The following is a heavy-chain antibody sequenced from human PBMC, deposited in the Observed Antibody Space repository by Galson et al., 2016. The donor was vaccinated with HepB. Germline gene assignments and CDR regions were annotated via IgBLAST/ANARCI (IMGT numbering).Heavy chain of an antibody. D-gene: IGHD4-17*01. CDR1: EFSFNTCS. CDR3: ARSPAYGDYLPWYFAL. V-gene: IGHV3-21*01. Sequence: SLRLSCAASEFSFNTCSFNWVRQAPGKGLQWVSPISTGSTYIYYADSVKGRFTISRDNAKNSLYLQMNNLRAEDTAVYYCARSPAYGDYLPWYFALWGRGTLVTVSS. J-gene: IGHJ2*01. CDR2: ISTGSTYI.